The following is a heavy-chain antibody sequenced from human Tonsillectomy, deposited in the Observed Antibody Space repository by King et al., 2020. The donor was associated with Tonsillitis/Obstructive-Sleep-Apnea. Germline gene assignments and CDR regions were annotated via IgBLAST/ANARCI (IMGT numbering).Heavy chain of an antibody. V-gene: IGHV4-39*01. CDR2: IYYSGST. CDR1: VGSISSSSYY. J-gene: IGHJ6*03. CDR3: ARQQYYYYYMDV. Sequence: QLQESGPGLVKPSETLSLTCTVSVGSISSSSYYWGWIRQPPGKGLEWIGSIYYSGSTYYNPSLKSRVTISVDTSKNQFSLKLSSVTAADTAVYYCARQQYYYYYMDVWGKGTTVTVSS.